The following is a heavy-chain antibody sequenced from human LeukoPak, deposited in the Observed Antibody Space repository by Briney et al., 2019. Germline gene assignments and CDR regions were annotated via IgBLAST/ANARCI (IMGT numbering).Heavy chain of an antibody. CDR3: ARLVRGVGGLDV. V-gene: IGHV3-7*01. Sequence: GGSLRLSCEVSGFTFSSYWMSWVRQAPGKGLEWVANIKQDGSKIYYVDSVKGRLTISRDNAKNSLYLQMNSLRAEDTAVYYCARLVRGVGGLDVWGQGTTLTVSS. CDR1: GFTFSSYW. CDR2: IKQDGSKI. J-gene: IGHJ6*02. D-gene: IGHD3-10*01.